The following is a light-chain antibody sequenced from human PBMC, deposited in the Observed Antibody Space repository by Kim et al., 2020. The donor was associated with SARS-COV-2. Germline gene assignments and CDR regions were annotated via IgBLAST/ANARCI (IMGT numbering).Light chain of an antibody. CDR3: QQYGSSWT. CDR2: GAS. V-gene: IGKV3-20*01. CDR1: QSVSSSY. J-gene: IGKJ1*01. Sequence: EIVLTQSPGTLSLSPGERATLSCRASQSVSSSYLAWYQQKPGQAPRLLIYGASSRATGIPDRFSGSESGTDFTLTIRRLEPEDFAVYYCQQYGSSWTFGQGTKVDIK.